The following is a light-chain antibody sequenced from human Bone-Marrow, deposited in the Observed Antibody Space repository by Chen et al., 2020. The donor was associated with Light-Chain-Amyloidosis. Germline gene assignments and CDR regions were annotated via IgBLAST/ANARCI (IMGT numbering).Light chain of an antibody. CDR3: QQRSNWPRT. V-gene: IGKV3-11*01. CDR2: DAS. J-gene: IGKJ1*01. CDR1: QSVRFS. Sequence: EIVLTQSPATLSLSPGDRVTLSCRASQSVRFSLAWYQQKPGQAPRLLIYDASNRATGIPARFSGSGSMTDFTLTISSLEPEDFAVYYRQQRSNWPRTFGQGTKVDIK.